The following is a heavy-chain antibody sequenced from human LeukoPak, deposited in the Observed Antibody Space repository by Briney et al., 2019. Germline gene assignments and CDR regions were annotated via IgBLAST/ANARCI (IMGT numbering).Heavy chain of an antibody. D-gene: IGHD3-10*01. CDR2: IWYDGTNE. CDR1: GFTFNSYG. V-gene: IGHV3-30*02. J-gene: IGHJ4*02. CDR3: AKDRYGSGSYYSY. Sequence: PGGSLRLSCAASGFTFNSYGMHWVRQAPGKGLDWVAFIWYDGTNEYYADSVKGRFTISRDNSNNTLHLQMNSLRAEDTAVYYCAKDRYGSGSYYSYWGQGTLVTVSS.